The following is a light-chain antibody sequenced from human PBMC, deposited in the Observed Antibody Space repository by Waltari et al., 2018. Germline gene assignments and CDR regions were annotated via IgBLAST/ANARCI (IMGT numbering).Light chain of an antibody. V-gene: IGKV3-20*01. CDR2: GAS. J-gene: IGKJ2*03. CDR3: HQYGSSEYS. CDR1: QSVGSKN. Sequence: IVLTQSPATLSLFPGERATPSCRASQSVGSKNLAWYQQKPDQAPRLLIYGASSRATGIPDRFSGSGSGTDFTLTISRLEPEYFAVYYCHQYGSSEYSFGQGTKLDIK.